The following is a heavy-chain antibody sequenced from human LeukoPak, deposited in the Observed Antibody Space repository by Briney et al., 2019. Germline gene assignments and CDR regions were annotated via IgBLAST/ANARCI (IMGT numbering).Heavy chain of an antibody. CDR2: ISDTGGRT. Sequence: GGSLRLSCAVSGITLSNYGMTWVRQAPGKGLEWVAGISDTGGRTNYAGSVKGRFTISRDNPKNTLYLQMNSLRAEDTAVYFCAKRGVVIRVILVGFHKEAYYFDSWGQGALVTVSS. V-gene: IGHV3-23*01. CDR3: AKRGVVIRVILVGFHKEAYYFDS. J-gene: IGHJ4*02. CDR1: GITLSNYG. D-gene: IGHD3-22*01.